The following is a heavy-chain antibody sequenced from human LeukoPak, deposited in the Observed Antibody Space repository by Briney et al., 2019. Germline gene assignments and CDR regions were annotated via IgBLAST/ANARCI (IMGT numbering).Heavy chain of an antibody. V-gene: IGHV3-66*01. CDR3: ARDPGYSCYDL. CDR1: GFTVSSNY. J-gene: IGHJ4*02. D-gene: IGHD5-12*01. CDR2: IYRGGST. Sequence: PGGSLRLSCTASGFTVSSNYMSWVRQAPGKGLEWVSIIYRGGSTYYADSVKGRFTISRDNSKNTLYFQMNSLRAEDTAVYYCARDPGYSCYDLWGQGTLVTVSS.